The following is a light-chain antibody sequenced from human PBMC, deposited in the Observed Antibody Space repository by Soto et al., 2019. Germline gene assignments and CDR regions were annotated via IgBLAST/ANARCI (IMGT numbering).Light chain of an antibody. J-gene: IGKJ4*01. CDR1: QSVSSNY. Sequence: EIVLTQSPGTLSLSPGERATLSCRASQSVSSNYLAWYQQKPGQAPRLLIYGASSRATGIPDSFSGSGSGTDFTLTISRLEPEDFALYYCQQYGSSPLTFGGGTKLEIK. V-gene: IGKV3-20*01. CDR3: QQYGSSPLT. CDR2: GAS.